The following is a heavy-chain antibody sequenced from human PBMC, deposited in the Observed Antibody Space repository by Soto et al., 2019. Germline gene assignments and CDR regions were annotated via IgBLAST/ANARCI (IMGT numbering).Heavy chain of an antibody. CDR1: GLTFSSYS. V-gene: IGHV3-23*01. J-gene: IGHJ4*02. D-gene: IGHD1-1*01. CDR2: IIGRVGST. Sequence: EVQLLESGGGLVQPGGSLRLSCASSGLTFSSYSMSWVRQTQGKELEWASGIIGRVGSTYYADPVKGRFTISRDNSKNTLYLQMNSLRAEDTAVYYCASPPGTREPFDHWGQGTLVTVSS. CDR3: ASPPGTREPFDH.